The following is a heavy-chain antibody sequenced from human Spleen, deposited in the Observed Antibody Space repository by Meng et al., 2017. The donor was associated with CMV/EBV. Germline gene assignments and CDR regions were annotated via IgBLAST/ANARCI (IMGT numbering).Heavy chain of an antibody. CDR2: VRSKAFGGTT. D-gene: IGHD3-3*01. CDR1: GFTFGDYV. J-gene: IGHJ5*02. V-gene: IGHV3-49*04. Sequence: GESLKISCTASGFTFGDYVMSWVRQAPGKGLEWVGFVRSKAFGGTTEYAASVKGRFTISRDDSKSIAYLQMNSLKTEDTAVYYCTRENHVLRFLEWLLYGFDPWGQGTLVTVSS. CDR3: TRENHVLRFLEWLLYGFDP.